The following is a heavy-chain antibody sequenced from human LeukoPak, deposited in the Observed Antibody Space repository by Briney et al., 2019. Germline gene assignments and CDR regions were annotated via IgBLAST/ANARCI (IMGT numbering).Heavy chain of an antibody. CDR2: IRSKANSYAT. CDR3: TREDSAFGDY. D-gene: IGHD1-26*01. CDR1: GFIFSDSA. J-gene: IGHJ4*02. V-gene: IGHV3-73*01. Sequence: PGGSLRLSCAASGFIFSDSAMHWVRQASGKGLEWVGRIRSKANSYATGYAASVKGRFTISRDESKNTAYLQMNSLKTEDTAMYYCTREDSAFGDYWGQGTLVTVSS.